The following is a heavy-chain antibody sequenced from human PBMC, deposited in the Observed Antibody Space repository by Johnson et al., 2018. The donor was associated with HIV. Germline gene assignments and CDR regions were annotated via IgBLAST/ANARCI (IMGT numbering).Heavy chain of an antibody. J-gene: IGHJ3*02. CDR3: ARVRASGWGSYPNDAFDI. V-gene: IGHV3-7*01. CDR2: IKQDGSEK. D-gene: IGHD3-16*02. Sequence: VQLVESGGGLVQPGRSLRLSCAASGFTFSSYRMSWVRQAPGKGLEWVANIKQDGSEKYYVDSVKGRFTISRDNAKNSLYLQMNSLRAEDTAVYYCARVRASGWGSYPNDAFDIWGQGTMVTVSS. CDR1: GFTFSSYR.